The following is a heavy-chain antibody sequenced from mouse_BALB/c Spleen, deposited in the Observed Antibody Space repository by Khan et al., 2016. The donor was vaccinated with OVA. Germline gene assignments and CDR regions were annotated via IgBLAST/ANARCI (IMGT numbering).Heavy chain of an antibody. CDR3: ARSPWLLHYAMDY. J-gene: IGHJ4*01. CDR2: IYWDDDK. CDR1: GFSLSSSGMG. Sequence: QVQLKQSGPGILQPSQTLSLTCSFSGFSLSSSGMGVNWFRQPSGKGLEWLAHIYWDDDKRYNPSLKSRLTISRDTSRNQVFLKITSVDTADTATYYSARSPWLLHYAMDYWGQGTSVTVSS. D-gene: IGHD2-3*01. V-gene: IGHV8-12*01.